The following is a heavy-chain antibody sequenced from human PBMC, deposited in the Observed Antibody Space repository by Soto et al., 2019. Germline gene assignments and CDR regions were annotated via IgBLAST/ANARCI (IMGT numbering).Heavy chain of an antibody. CDR3: ASGPYYYDSSGYYPDY. V-gene: IGHV4-30-4*01. Sequence: QVQLQESGPGLVKPSQTLSLTCTVSGGSISSGDYYWSWIRQPPGKGLEWIGYIYYSGSTYYNPSLKSRVTISVDTSKNQFSLKLSSVTAADTAVYYCASGPYYYDSSGYYPDYWGQGTLVTVSS. D-gene: IGHD3-22*01. J-gene: IGHJ4*02. CDR1: GGSISSGDYY. CDR2: IYYSGST.